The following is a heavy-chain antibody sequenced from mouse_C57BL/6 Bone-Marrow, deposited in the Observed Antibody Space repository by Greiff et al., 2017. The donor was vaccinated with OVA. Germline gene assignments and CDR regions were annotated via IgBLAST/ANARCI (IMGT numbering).Heavy chain of an antibody. Sequence: EVMLVESGGGLVQPGGSLSLSCAASGFTFTDYYMSWVRQPPGKALEWLGFIRNKANGYTTEYSASVKGRFTISRDNSQSILYLQMNALRAEDSATYYCARSAYYYGSSYAAWFAYWGQGTLVTVSA. CDR1: GFTFTDYY. D-gene: IGHD1-1*01. CDR2: IRNKANGYTT. J-gene: IGHJ3*01. CDR3: ARSAYYYGSSYAAWFAY. V-gene: IGHV7-3*01.